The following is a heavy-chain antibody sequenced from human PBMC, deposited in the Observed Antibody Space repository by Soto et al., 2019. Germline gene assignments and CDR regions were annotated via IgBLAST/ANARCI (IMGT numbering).Heavy chain of an antibody. CDR3: AKGTRGYIAAPSDK. J-gene: IGHJ4*02. D-gene: IGHD6-13*01. CDR1: GFTFDEHA. CDR2: INFKGRSI. Sequence: EVQLVESGGGLVQPGRSLRLSCAASGFTFDEHAMHWVRQAPGKGLEWVAGINFKGRSIGYVDSVRGRFTVSRDNAKNSLYLQMNNLRRDDTAFYYCAKGTRGYIAAPSDKWGQETLVTVSS. V-gene: IGHV3-9*01.